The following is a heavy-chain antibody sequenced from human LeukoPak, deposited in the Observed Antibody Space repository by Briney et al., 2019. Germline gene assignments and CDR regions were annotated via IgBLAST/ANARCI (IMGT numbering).Heavy chain of an antibody. V-gene: IGHV3-23*01. CDR3: AKGVRDPY. CDR1: GFTFSSYA. D-gene: IGHD3-10*01. Sequence: GGSLRLSCAASGFTFSSYAMSWVRQAPVKGLEWVSAISGSGGSTYYADSVKVRFTISRDNSKNTLHLQMNILRAEDTAVYYCAKGVRDPYWGQGTLVTVSS. CDR2: ISGSGGST. J-gene: IGHJ4*02.